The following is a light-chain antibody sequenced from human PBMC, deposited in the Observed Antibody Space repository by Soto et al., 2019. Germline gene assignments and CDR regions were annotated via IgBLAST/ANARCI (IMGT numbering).Light chain of an antibody. CDR2: TAS. CDR3: QQTYSIPLT. J-gene: IGKJ1*01. CDR1: QSIGRY. V-gene: IGKV1-39*01. Sequence: DIQMTQSPSSLSASVRDRVTITCRASQSIGRYLNWYQQKPGKAPRLLIYTASTLQSGVPSRFSGSESGTDFILTTSSLQPEDFATYYCQQTYSIPLTFGQGTEVEIK.